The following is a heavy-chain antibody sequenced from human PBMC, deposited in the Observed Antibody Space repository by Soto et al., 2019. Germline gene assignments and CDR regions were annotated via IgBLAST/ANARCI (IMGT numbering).Heavy chain of an antibody. CDR3: VMQRGGVVY. CDR2: INPNYGST. D-gene: IGHD6-25*01. Sequence: ASVKVSCKASGGTFSSYAISWVRQAPGQGLEWMGWINPNYGSTNYAQKFQGRVTMTRDTSTSTAYMDLSRLRSDDTAVYYCVMQRGGVVYWGQGTLVTVSS. CDR1: GGTFSSYA. J-gene: IGHJ4*02. V-gene: IGHV1-2*02.